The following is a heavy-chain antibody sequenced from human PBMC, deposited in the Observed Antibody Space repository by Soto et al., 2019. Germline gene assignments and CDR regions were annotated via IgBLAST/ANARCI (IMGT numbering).Heavy chain of an antibody. J-gene: IGHJ4*02. CDR2: ISGSGGST. CDR3: AKDQGSSWYEIDY. D-gene: IGHD6-13*01. V-gene: IGHV3-23*01. CDR1: GFTFSNYA. Sequence: EVQLLESGGGLVQPGGSLRLSSAASGFTFSNYAVTWVRQAPGKGLEWVSTISGSGGSTYYADSVKGRFTIPRDNSKNTLYLQMNSLRAEDTAVYYCAKDQGSSWYEIDYWGQGTLVTVSS.